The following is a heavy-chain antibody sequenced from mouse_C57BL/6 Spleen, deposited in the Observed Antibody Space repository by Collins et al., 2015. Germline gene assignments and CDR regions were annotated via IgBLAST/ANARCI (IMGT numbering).Heavy chain of an antibody. D-gene: IGHD2-5*01. J-gene: IGHJ2*01. CDR3: ARRGLYYSNPDY. CDR1: GYTFTSYW. Sequence: QVQLQQPGAELVRPGSSVKLSCKASGYTFTSYWMHWVKQRPIQGLEWIGNIDPSDSETHYNQKFKDKATLTVDKSSSTAYMQLSSLTSEDSAVYYCARRGLYYSNPDYWGQGTTLTVSS. CDR2: IDPSDSET. V-gene: IGHV1-52*01.